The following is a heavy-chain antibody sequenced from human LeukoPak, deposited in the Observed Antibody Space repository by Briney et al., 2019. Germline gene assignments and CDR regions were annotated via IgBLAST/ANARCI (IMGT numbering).Heavy chain of an antibody. D-gene: IGHD2-8*01. V-gene: IGHV4-59*01. CDR2: IYYSGST. J-gene: IGHJ3*02. CDR3: AREGSGVSDAFDI. CDR1: GGSISSYY. Sequence: PSETLSLICTVSGGSISSYYWSWIRQPPGKGLEWIGYIYYSGSTNYNPSLKSRVTISVDTSKNQFSLKLSSVTAADTAVYYCAREGSGVSDAFDIWGQGTMVTVSS.